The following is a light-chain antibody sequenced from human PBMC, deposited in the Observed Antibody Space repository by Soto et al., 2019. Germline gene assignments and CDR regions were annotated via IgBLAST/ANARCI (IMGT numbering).Light chain of an antibody. CDR2: DVS. CDR3: QQRSNWRST. J-gene: IGKJ4*01. CDR1: QSVSGY. Sequence: EIVLTQSPATLSLSPGERATLSCRASQSVSGYFAWYQQKPGQAPRLLIYDVSNRAPGIPARFSGSGSGTDFTLTISSLEPEDFAVYYCQQRSNWRSTFGGGTKLEIK. V-gene: IGKV3-11*01.